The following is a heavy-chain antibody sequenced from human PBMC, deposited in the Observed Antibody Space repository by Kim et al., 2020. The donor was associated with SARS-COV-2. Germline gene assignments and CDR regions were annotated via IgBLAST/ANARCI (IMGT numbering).Heavy chain of an antibody. Sequence: GGSLRLSCAASGFTFTNHGMSWVRQTPGKGLEWVSSIRGSGASTHYADSVRGRFTISRDNSKNTLYLQINNLRAEDTAVYYCTRRQCSSTCRGFDYWGQGTLVTVS. D-gene: IGHD3-10*02. CDR2: IRGSGAST. CDR1: GFTFTNHG. CDR3: TRRQCSSTCRGFDY. V-gene: IGHV3-23*01. J-gene: IGHJ4*02.